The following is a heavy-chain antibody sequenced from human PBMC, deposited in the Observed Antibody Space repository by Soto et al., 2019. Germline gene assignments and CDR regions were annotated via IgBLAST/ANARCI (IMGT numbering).Heavy chain of an antibody. V-gene: IGHV5-51*01. J-gene: IGHJ4*02. CDR2: IYPGDSDT. D-gene: IGHD3-22*01. CDR1: GYSFSTYW. Sequence: PGESLKISCKASGYSFSTYWIGWVRQMPGKGLEWMGIIYPGDSDTRYSPSFQGQVTISADKSTNTAYLQWSSLKASDTAMYYCARQIYDSDTGPNFQYYFDSWGQGTPVTVSS. CDR3: ARQIYDSDTGPNFQYYFDS.